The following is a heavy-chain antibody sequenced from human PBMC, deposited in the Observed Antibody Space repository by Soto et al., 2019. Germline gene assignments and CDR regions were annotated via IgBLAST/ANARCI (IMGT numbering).Heavy chain of an antibody. Sequence: EVQLVESGGGLVKPGGSVRLSCVASGLMYSSYSMSWVRQALGKGLEWVAFISLSGSQINYAASVEGRFTISRDNAKNALYLQINTVRVEDTAIYYCARVISCGGGTCSSVHQYYGMDVWGPGTTVTVSS. CDR3: ARVISCGGGTCSSVHQYYGMDV. CDR2: ISLSGSQI. V-gene: IGHV3-21*01. J-gene: IGHJ6*02. CDR1: GLMYSSYS. D-gene: IGHD2-21*01.